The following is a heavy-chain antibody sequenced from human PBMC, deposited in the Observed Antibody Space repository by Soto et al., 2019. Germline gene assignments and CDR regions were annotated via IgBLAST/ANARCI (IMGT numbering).Heavy chain of an antibody. CDR1: RFTFSSYA. CDR2: ISHDGSEK. J-gene: IGHJ6*02. V-gene: IGHV3-30-3*01. Sequence: QVQLVDSGGGVVQPGKSLRLSCAASRFTFSSYAMDWVRQARGKGLEWVAVISHDGSEKYYGDSVKGRFTISRDNPKNTVYLQMNSLRPEDTAVYYCARAAAYFYHYYYAMDVWGQGTAVTVSS. CDR3: ARAAAYFYHYYYAMDV. D-gene: IGHD6-13*01.